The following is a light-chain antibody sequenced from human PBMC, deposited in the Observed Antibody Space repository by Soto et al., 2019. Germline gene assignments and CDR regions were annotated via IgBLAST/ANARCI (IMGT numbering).Light chain of an antibody. V-gene: IGKV3-15*01. Sequence: EIVLTQSPGTLSLSPGQRATLSCRASQSVRSGFLAWFQQRPGQAPRLLIYGASTRATGIPARFSGSGSGTEFTLTISSLQSEDFAVYYCQQYNNWPTFGQGTKLEIK. CDR3: QQYNNWPT. J-gene: IGKJ2*01. CDR1: QSVRSGF. CDR2: GAS.